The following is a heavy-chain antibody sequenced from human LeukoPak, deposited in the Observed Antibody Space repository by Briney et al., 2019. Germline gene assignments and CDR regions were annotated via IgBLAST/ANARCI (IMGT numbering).Heavy chain of an antibody. Sequence: GSLRLSCAASGFTFSNYEMNWVRQPPGKGLEWIGEIYHSGSTNYNPSLKSRVTISVDKSKTQFSLKLSSVTAADTAVYYCARDKWEPRYAFDIWGQGTMVTVSS. J-gene: IGHJ3*02. CDR3: ARDKWEPRYAFDI. CDR1: GFTFSNYEM. CDR2: IYHSGST. D-gene: IGHD1-26*01. V-gene: IGHV4-4*02.